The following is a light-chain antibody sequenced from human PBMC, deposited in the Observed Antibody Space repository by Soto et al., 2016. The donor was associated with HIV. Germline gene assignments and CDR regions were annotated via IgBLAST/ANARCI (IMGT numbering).Light chain of an antibody. CDR2: ENY. J-gene: IGLJ3*02. CDR3: YSTSDNSGV. CDR1: KLGNGY. Sequence: SSELTQTPSVSVSPGQTASISCSGDKLGNGYASWYQQKPGQSPAMVIYENYKRPPGIPERFSGSKSGNTATLTISGTQVVDEADYYCYSTSDNSGVFGGGTKLTVL. V-gene: IGLV3-1*01.